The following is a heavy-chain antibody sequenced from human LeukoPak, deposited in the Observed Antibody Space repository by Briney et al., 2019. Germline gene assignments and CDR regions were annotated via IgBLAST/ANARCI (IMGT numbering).Heavy chain of an antibody. Sequence: GGSLRLSCAASGFTFSGYGMHWVRQAPGKGLEWVAFIRSDATNKYYADPVKGRFTISRDNAKNSLYLQMNSLRAEDTAVYYCAELGITMIGGVWGKGTTVTISS. CDR1: GFTFSGYG. V-gene: IGHV3-30*02. J-gene: IGHJ6*04. D-gene: IGHD3-10*02. CDR3: AELGITMIGGV. CDR2: IRSDATNK.